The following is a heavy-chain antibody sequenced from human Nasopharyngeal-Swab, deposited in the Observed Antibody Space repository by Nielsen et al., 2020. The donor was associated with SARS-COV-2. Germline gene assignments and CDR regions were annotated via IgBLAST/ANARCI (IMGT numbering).Heavy chain of an antibody. CDR2: ISGSGGST. CDR3: AKDLPYYDILTGYYSYYYGMDV. J-gene: IGHJ6*02. D-gene: IGHD3-9*01. CDR1: GFTFRSYA. V-gene: IGHV3-23*01. Sequence: GGSLRLSCAASGFTFRSYAMSWVPQAPGKGLEWVSAISGSGGSTYYADSCKGRFTISRDNSKNTLYLQMNSLRAEDTAVYYCAKDLPYYDILTGYYSYYYGMDVWGQGTTVTVSS.